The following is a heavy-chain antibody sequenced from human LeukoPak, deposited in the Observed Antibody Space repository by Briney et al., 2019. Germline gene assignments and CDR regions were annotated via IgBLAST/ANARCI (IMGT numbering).Heavy chain of an antibody. J-gene: IGHJ4*02. CDR3: AKAFGWELTDSVDY. V-gene: IGHV3-74*01. CDR2: ISPTGSTT. CDR1: GFSFSGHW. D-gene: IGHD1-26*01. Sequence: GGSLRLSCTASGFSFSGHWMHWARQLPGKGLVWVSRISPTGSTTSYADSVKGRFTVSRDNSKNTLHLQMNSLRPEDTAMYYCAKAFGWELTDSVDYWGQGTLVTVSS.